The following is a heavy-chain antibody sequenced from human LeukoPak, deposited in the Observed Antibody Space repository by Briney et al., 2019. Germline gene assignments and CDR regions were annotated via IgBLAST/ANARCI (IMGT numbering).Heavy chain of an antibody. CDR2: IYPDDSDT. D-gene: IGHD6-19*01. J-gene: IGHJ4*02. V-gene: IGHV5-51*01. CDR1: GYSFTTYW. Sequence: GASLKISCKGSGYSFTTYWIGWVRQMPGKGLEWMGIIYPDDSDTRYSPSFQGQVTISADKSISTAYLQWSSLKASDTAMYYCARVGIAVPGVLPYFDYRGQGALVTVSS. CDR3: ARVGIAVPGVLPYFDY.